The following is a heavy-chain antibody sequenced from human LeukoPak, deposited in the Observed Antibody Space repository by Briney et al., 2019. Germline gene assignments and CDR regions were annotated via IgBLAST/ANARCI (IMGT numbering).Heavy chain of an antibody. CDR3: ARALPVGYYFDY. J-gene: IGHJ4*02. CDR1: GYTFTSYG. D-gene: IGHD1-26*01. CDR2: ISAYNGNT. Sequence: SSVKVSCKASGYTFTSYGISGVRQAPGQGLEWMGWISAYNGNTNYAQKLQGRVTMTTDTSTSTAYMELRSLRSDDTAVYYCARALPVGYYFDYWGQGTLVTVSS. V-gene: IGHV1-18*01.